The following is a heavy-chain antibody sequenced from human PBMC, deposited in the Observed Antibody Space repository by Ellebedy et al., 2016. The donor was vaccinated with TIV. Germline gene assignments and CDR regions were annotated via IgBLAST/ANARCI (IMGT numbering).Heavy chain of an antibody. J-gene: IGHJ4*02. D-gene: IGHD2-2*01. Sequence: GESLKISCATSGFTFSTYWMAWVRQAPGKGLEWVSTISNSAMRTYYADSVEGRFVISRDNSKKTLSLQMNSLRAEDTAVYYCAKGRGGGSDSSTPRYFFDYWGLGTLVTVSS. CDR3: AKGRGGGSDSSTPRYFFDY. CDR2: ISNSAMRT. V-gene: IGHV3-23*01. CDR1: GFTFSTYW.